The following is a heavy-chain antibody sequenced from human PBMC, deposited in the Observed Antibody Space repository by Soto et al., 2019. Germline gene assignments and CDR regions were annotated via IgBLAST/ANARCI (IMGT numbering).Heavy chain of an antibody. Sequence: EVQLVESGGGLVQPGGSLKLSCAASGFTFSGSAMHWVRQASGKGLEWVGRIRSKANSYATAYAASVKGRFTISRDDSKNTAYLQMNSLKTEDTAVYYCRATYCSGGSRYFDYWGQGTLVTVSS. D-gene: IGHD2-15*01. V-gene: IGHV3-73*02. CDR1: GFTFSGSA. J-gene: IGHJ4*02. CDR3: RATYCSGGSRYFDY. CDR2: IRSKANSYAT.